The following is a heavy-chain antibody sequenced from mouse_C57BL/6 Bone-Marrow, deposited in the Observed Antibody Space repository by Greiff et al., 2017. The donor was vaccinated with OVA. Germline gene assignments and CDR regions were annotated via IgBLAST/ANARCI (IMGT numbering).Heavy chain of an antibody. CDR1: GYAFSSSW. V-gene: IGHV1-82*01. J-gene: IGHJ4*01. Sequence: QVQLKESGPELVKPGASVKISCKASGYAFSSSWMNWVKQRPGKGLEWIGRIYPGDGDTNYNGKFKGKATLTADKSSSTAYMQLSSLTSEDSAVYFCARSLYYGSSQSPYYAMDYWGQGTSVTVSS. CDR2: IYPGDGDT. CDR3: ARSLYYGSSQSPYYAMDY. D-gene: IGHD1-1*01.